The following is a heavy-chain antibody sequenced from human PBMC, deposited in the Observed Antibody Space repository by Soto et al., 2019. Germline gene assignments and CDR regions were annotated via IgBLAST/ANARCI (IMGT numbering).Heavy chain of an antibody. V-gene: IGHV3-74*01. D-gene: IGHD3-3*01. CDR2: INSDGSTT. CDR3: ARDSSPYFYFLSGFYTYFDF. J-gene: IGHJ4*02. CDR1: GFTFSSHW. Sequence: GGSPRVSCAVSGFTFSSHWMHWFRQAPGKGLVWVSRINSDGSTTNYADSVKGRFTISRDNAKKTLYLQMNSLRADDTAVCYCARDSSPYFYFLSGFYTYFDFWCQGALVTVSS.